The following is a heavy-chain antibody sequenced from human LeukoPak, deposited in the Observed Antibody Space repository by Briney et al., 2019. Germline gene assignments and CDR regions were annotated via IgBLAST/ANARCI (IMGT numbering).Heavy chain of an antibody. D-gene: IGHD3-10*01. CDR2: MNPNSGNT. J-gene: IGHJ4*02. Sequence: ASVKVSCKASGYTFTSYDINWVRQATGQGLEWMGWMNPNSGNTCYAQKFQGRVTMTRNTSISTAYMELSSLRSEDTAVYYCAREDGSGSYTFLDYWGQGTLVTVSS. CDR3: AREDGSGSYTFLDY. CDR1: GYTFTSYD. V-gene: IGHV1-8*01.